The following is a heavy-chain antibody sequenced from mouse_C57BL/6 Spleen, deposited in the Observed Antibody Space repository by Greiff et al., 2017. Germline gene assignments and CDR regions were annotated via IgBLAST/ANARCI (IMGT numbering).Heavy chain of an antibody. CDR1: GYTFPSSW. V-gene: IGHV1-69*01. D-gene: IGHD1-1*01. CDR3: ARSVYGSSSYWYFDV. CDR2: IDPSDSYT. Sequence: QVQLQQPGAELVMPGASVKLSCKASGYTFPSSWMPWVKQRPGQGLEWIGEIDPSDSYTNYNQKFKGKSTLTVDKSSSTAYMQLSSLTSEDSAVYYCARSVYGSSSYWYFDVWGTGTTVTVSS. J-gene: IGHJ1*03.